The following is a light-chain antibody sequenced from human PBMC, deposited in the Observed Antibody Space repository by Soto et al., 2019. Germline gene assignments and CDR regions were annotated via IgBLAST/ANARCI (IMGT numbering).Light chain of an antibody. CDR1: SSNIGSNT. Sequence: QSVLTQPPSASGTPGQRCTISCSGSSSNIGSNTVNWYQQLQGTAPKLLIYSNNQRPAGVPDRFSGSKSGTSASLAISGLQYADEADFYCAAWDDSLNGPVFGGGTKLTVL. J-gene: IGLJ2*01. CDR2: SNN. CDR3: AAWDDSLNGPV. V-gene: IGLV1-44*01.